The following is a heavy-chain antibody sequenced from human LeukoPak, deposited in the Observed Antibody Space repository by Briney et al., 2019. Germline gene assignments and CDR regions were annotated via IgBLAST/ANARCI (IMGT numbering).Heavy chain of an antibody. J-gene: IGHJ4*02. V-gene: IGHV3-53*01. CDR2: IYSGGST. D-gene: IGHD6-19*01. CDR1: GFTVSSNY. Sequence: PGGSLRLSCEASGFTVSSNYMSWVRQVPGKGLEWVSVIYSGGSTYYADSVKGRFTISRDNSKNTLYLQMNRLRGEDTAVYYCARVPYSSGWYFDYWGQGTLVTVSS. CDR3: ARVPYSSGWYFDY.